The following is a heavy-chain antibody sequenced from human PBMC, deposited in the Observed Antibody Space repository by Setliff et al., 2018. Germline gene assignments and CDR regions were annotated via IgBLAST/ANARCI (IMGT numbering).Heavy chain of an antibody. CDR3: ARRRRFDSGGPRSPWYFDL. CDR2: IYPRDSDT. J-gene: IGHJ2*01. D-gene: IGHD3-22*01. Sequence: GESLKISCEGSGYSFTSHWIGWVRQMPGKGLEWMGIIYPRDSDTRYSPSVQGPFTISADKSISTAYLQWSSLKASDTAFYYCARRRRFDSGGPRSPWYFDLWGRGTLVTVSS. CDR1: GYSFTSHW. V-gene: IGHV5-51*01.